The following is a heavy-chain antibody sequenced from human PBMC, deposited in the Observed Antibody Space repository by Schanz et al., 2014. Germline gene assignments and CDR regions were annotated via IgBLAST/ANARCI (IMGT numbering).Heavy chain of an antibody. CDR1: GFSFSSYA. CDR2: MNESHSTI. J-gene: IGHJ4*02. CDR3: AREQGYTTSWHIFDL. D-gene: IGHD6-13*01. V-gene: IGHV3-23*01. Sequence: EVQLLESGGGLVEPGGSLRLSCAASGFSFSSYAMGWVRQARGKGLEWVSAMNESHSTIYYADSVRGRFTISRDNAENTLFLQMNSLRAEDTAVYYCAREQGYTTSWHIFDLWGQGTLVTVSS.